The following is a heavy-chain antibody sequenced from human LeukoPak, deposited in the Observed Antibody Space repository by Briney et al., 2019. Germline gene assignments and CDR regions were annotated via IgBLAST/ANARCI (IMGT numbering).Heavy chain of an antibody. CDR2: IYYSGST. CDR1: GGSISSYY. D-gene: IGHD3-16*01. J-gene: IGHJ1*01. Sequence: PSETLSLTCTVSGGSISSYYWSWIRQPPGKGLEWIGYIYYSGSTNYNPSLKSRVTISVDTSKNQFSLKLSSVTAADTAVYYCARHGSIAGEFQHWGQGTLVTVSS. CDR3: ARHGSIAGEFQH. V-gene: IGHV4-59*08.